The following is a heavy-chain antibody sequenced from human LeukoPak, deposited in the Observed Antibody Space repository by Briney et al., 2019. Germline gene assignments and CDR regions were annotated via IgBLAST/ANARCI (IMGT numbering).Heavy chain of an antibody. CDR2: IKTDGSEK. D-gene: IGHD2-2*01. CDR3: ATYSSRNAREFQS. J-gene: IGHJ1*01. V-gene: IGHV3-7*01. Sequence: GGSPRLSCAASGFTVSSNYMSWVRQTPGKGLEWVANIKTDGSEKYYVDSVRGRFTISRDNAKNSLYLQMNSLRAEDTAVYYCATYSSRNAREFQSWGQGTLVTVSS. CDR1: GFTVSSNY.